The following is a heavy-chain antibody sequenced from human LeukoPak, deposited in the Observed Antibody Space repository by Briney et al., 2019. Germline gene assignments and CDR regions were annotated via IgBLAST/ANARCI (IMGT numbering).Heavy chain of an antibody. V-gene: IGHV3-74*01. D-gene: IGHD1-26*01. CDR3: TTLYSGAMDY. CDR2: IKTDGSST. CDR1: GFSFNTYW. J-gene: IGHJ4*02. Sequence: GGSLRLSCAASGFSFNTYWMSWVRQVPEKGLVWVSRIKTDGSSTSYADSVKGRFTISRDNAKNMLYLQMNSLRAEDTAVYYCTTLYSGAMDYWGQGTLVTVSS.